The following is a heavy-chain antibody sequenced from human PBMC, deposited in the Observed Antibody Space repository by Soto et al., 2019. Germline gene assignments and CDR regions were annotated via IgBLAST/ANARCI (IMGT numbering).Heavy chain of an antibody. J-gene: IGHJ4*02. CDR2: MNPNSGNA. CDR1: GHTFTSYD. CDR3: ARGDDHDSSGYIS. V-gene: IGHV1-8*01. D-gene: IGHD3-22*01. Sequence: QVQLVQSGGEVKKPGASVKVSCKASGHTFTSYDINWVRQATGQGLEWMGWMNPNSGNAGYAQNFQGRVTMTRDTXISTAYMELSSLRSEDTAVYYCARGDDHDSSGYISWGQGTLVTVSS.